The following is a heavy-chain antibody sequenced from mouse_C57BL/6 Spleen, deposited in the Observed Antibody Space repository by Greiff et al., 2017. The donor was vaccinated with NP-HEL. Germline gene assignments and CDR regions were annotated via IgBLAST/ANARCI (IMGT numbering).Heavy chain of an antibody. V-gene: IGHV1-82*01. CDR1: GYAFSSSW. CDR3: ARSRDYAMDD. Sequence: QVQLKESGPELVKPGASVKISCKASGYAFSSSWMNWVKQRPGKGLEWIGRIYPGDGDTNYNGTFKGKATLTADKSSSTAYMQLSSLTSEDAAVYFCARSRDYAMDDWGQGTSVTVSS. CDR2: IYPGDGDT. J-gene: IGHJ4*01.